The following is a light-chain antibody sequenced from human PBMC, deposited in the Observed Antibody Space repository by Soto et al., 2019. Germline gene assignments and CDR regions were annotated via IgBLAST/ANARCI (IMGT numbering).Light chain of an antibody. CDR2: DAS. J-gene: IGKJ4*01. V-gene: IGKV3-11*01. CDR3: QQRSNWPPVT. Sequence: EIVLTQSPATLSLSPGERATLSYRASQSVSSYLAWYQQKPGRAPRLLIYDASNRATAIPASFSGSRSGTDFTLTISSLEPEDFAVYYCQQRSNWPPVTFGGGTKVEIK. CDR1: QSVSSY.